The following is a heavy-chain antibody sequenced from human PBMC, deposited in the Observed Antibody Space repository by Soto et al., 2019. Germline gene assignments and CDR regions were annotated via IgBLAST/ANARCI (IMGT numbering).Heavy chain of an antibody. CDR3: ARDLRSSRIAVAAPKVNWFDP. V-gene: IGHV3-11*01. D-gene: IGHD6-19*01. J-gene: IGHJ5*02. CDR1: GFTFSDYY. CDR2: ISSSGSTI. Sequence: PGGSLRLSCAASGFTFSDYYMSWIRQAPGKGLEWVSYISSSGSTIYYADSVKGRFTISRDNAKNSLYLQMNSLRAEDTAVYYCARDLRSSRIAVAAPKVNWFDPWGQGTLVTVSS.